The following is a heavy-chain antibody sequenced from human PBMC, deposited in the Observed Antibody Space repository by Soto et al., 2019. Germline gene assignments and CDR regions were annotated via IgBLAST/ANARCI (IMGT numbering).Heavy chain of an antibody. Sequence: GGSLRLSCAASGFTFSSYAMSWVRQAPGKGLEWVSAISGSGGSTYYADSVKGRFTISRDNSKNTLYLQMNSLRAEDTAVYYCAKKGASVVVPAAMEHWFGPWGQGTLVTVSS. CDR1: GFTFSSYA. D-gene: IGHD2-2*01. CDR3: AKKGASVVVPAAMEHWFGP. J-gene: IGHJ5*02. V-gene: IGHV3-23*01. CDR2: ISGSGGST.